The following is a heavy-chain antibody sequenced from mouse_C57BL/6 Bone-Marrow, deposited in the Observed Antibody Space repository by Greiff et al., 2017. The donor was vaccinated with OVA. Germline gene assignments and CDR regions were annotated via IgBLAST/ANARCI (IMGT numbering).Heavy chain of an antibody. Sequence: EVKLMESGAELVRPGASVKLSCTASGFNIKDDYMHWVKERPEQGLEWIGWIDPENGDTEYASKFQGKATITAATSSKTVYLHLSSLTSEDTAVYYCTTYRYWGQGTTLTVSS. V-gene: IGHV14-4*01. CDR3: TTYRY. J-gene: IGHJ2*01. CDR1: GFNIKDDY. CDR2: IDPENGDT.